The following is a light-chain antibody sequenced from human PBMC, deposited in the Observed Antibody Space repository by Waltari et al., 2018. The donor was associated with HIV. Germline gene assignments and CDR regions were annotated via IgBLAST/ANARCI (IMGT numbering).Light chain of an antibody. Sequence: QSALTQQAPVPGSLAQSITISCNVTSGTIGKYDLVFRYQQHPAKAPRLLIYVVTVRPSGISSRFSASKSDNTASLTISGLQAEDEAAYFSCSYAGTTDFCVFGCGT. J-gene: IGLJ1*01. V-gene: IGLV2-23*02. CDR2: VVT. CDR3: CSYAGTTDFCV. CDR1: SGTIGKYDL.